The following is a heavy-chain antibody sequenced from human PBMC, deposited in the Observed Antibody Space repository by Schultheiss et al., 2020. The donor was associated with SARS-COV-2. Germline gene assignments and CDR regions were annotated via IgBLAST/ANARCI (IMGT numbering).Heavy chain of an antibody. V-gene: IGHV3-30-3*01. CDR1: GFTFSSYA. J-gene: IGHJ6*02. CDR3: ARDRDDFWSGYLYGMDV. Sequence: GESLKISCAASGFTFSSYAMHWVRQAPGKGLEWVAVISYDGSNKYYADSVKGRFTISRDNSKNTLYLQMNSLRAEDTAVYYCARDRDDFWSGYLYGMDVWGQGTTVTVSS. D-gene: IGHD3-3*01. CDR2: ISYDGSNK.